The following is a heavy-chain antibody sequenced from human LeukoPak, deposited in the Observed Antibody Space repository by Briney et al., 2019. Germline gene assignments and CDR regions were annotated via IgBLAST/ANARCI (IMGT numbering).Heavy chain of an antibody. J-gene: IGHJ4*02. D-gene: IGHD3-10*01. CDR2: IKQDGSEK. Sequence: GGSLRLSCVASGFTFRRDWMSWVRQAPGKGLEWVANIKQDGSEKYYVDSVKGRFTISRDNAKNSLYLQMNSLRAEDTAVYYCARETTRYGSGSYYNPPYFDYWGQGTLVTVSS. CDR3: ARETTRYGSGSYYNPPYFDY. V-gene: IGHV3-7*01. CDR1: GFTFRRDW.